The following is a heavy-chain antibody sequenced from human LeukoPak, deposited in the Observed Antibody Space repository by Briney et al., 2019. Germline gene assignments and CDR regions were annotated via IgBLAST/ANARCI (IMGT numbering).Heavy chain of an antibody. CDR1: GFTFSDYY. D-gene: IGHD1-26*01. V-gene: IGHV3-11*01. Sequence: GGSLRLSCVASGFTFSDYYLTWIRQAPGKGLEWVSSISSSLTTIYYADSVKGRFTVSRDNAKNSVSLQMTGLRVEDTALYYCARDQSYYFDYWGQGTLVTVSS. CDR2: ISSSLTTI. CDR3: ARDQSYYFDY. J-gene: IGHJ4*02.